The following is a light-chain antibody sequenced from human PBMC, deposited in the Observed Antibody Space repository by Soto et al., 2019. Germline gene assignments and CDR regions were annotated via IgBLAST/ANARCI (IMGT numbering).Light chain of an antibody. V-gene: IGKV3D-11*01. J-gene: IGKJ4*01. Sequence: ILLTQSPGTLSLSPGERVTLSCRASQGLSSNLAWYQQKPGQAPRLLIYGASTRATGIPARFSGSGSGTDFTLTISSLEPEDFAVYYCQQRSYWLTFGGGTKVDIK. CDR1: QGLSSN. CDR2: GAS. CDR3: QQRSYWLT.